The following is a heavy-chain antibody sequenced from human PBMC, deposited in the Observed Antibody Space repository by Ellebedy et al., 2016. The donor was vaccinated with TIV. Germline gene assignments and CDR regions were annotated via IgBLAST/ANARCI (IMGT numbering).Heavy chain of an antibody. CDR2: MKQDGSEK. CDR1: GFTLSSYW. Sequence: GESLKISCAASGFTLSSYWMSWVRQVPGKGLEWVANMKQDGSEKYYLDSVKGRFTTSRDNAKDSVYLQMNSLKVEDTAVYYCTKSPSWIAGDLDAFDLWGQGTMVTVSS. CDR3: TKSPSWIAGDLDAFDL. D-gene: IGHD2-2*01. J-gene: IGHJ3*01. V-gene: IGHV3-7*03.